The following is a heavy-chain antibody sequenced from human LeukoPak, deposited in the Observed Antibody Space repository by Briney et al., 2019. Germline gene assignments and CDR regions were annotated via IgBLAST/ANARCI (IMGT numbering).Heavy chain of an antibody. CDR1: GFTFSDHH. CDR2: ISSSGSTI. Sequence: GGSLRLSCAVSGFTFSDHHMDWVRQAPGKGLEWVSYISSSGSTIYYADSVKGRFTISRDNAKNSLYLQMNSLRAEDTAVYYCARLPRGMITFGGVIGGYGMDVWGQGTTVTVSS. V-gene: IGHV3-11*04. J-gene: IGHJ6*02. D-gene: IGHD3-16*02. CDR3: ARLPRGMITFGGVIGGYGMDV.